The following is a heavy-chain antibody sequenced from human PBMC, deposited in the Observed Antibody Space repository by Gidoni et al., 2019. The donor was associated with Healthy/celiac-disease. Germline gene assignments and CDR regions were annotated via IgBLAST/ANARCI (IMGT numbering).Heavy chain of an antibody. Sequence: EVQLVESGGGLVKPGGSLRLSCAASGLTFSSYSMNWVRQAPGRGLEWVSSIISSSSYIYYADSVKGRFTISRDNAKNSLYLQMNSLRAEDTAVYYCARGYCSGGSCYSWWFDPWGQGTLVTVSS. CDR2: IISSSSYI. D-gene: IGHD2-15*01. CDR3: ARGYCSGGSCYSWWFDP. CDR1: GLTFSSYS. V-gene: IGHV3-21*01. J-gene: IGHJ5*02.